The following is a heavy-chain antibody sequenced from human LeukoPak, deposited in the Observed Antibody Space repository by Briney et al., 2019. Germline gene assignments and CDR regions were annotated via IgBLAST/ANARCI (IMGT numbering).Heavy chain of an antibody. D-gene: IGHD3-22*01. V-gene: IGHV3-33*01. CDR1: GFTVSSYG. J-gene: IGHJ4*02. CDR2: IWYDGSNK. Sequence: GGSLRLSCAASGFTVSSYGMHWVRQAPGKGLEWVAVIWYDGSNKHYADSVKGRFTISRDNSKNTLYLQMNSLRAEDTAVYYCARGPHSIYDSSGYYLLPRLDCWGQGTLVTVSS. CDR3: ARGPHSIYDSSGYYLLPRLDC.